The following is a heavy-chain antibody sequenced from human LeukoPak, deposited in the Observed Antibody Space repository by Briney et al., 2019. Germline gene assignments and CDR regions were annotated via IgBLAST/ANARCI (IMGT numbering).Heavy chain of an antibody. CDR1: GYTFTGYD. J-gene: IGHJ6*03. CDR2: MSTKSGNT. V-gene: IGHV1-8*01. CDR3: ARGPSSSWYAYYYYYMDV. Sequence: ASVKVSSKASGYTFTGYDINWVRQGTGQGLEWMGWMSTKSGNTGNAQKFQGRVTMTRDTSISTAYMELSSLRSEDTAVYYCARGPSSSWYAYYYYYMDVWGKGTTVTVSS. D-gene: IGHD6-13*01.